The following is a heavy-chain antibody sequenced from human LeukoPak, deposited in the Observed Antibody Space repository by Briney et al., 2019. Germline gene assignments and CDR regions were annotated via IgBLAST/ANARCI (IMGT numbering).Heavy chain of an antibody. V-gene: IGHV1-18*01. CDR2: ISAYNGNT. D-gene: IGHD3-22*01. J-gene: IGHJ4*02. CDR3: ASGLCYYDSSGYYY. Sequence: GASVKVSCKASGYTFTSYGISWVRQAPGQGLEWMGWISAYNGNTNYAQKLQGRVTMTTDTSTSTAYMELRSLRSDDTAVYYCASGLCYYDSSGYYYWGQGTLVTVSS. CDR1: GYTFTSYG.